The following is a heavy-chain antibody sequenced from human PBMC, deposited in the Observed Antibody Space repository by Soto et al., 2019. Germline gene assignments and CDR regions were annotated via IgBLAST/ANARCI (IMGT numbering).Heavy chain of an antibody. CDR3: AGGVGYSTPLDY. Sequence: SVQVSCEASGDTFRRYSSRWVRQAPGQGLEWMGGIIPIFGTANYAQKFQGRVTITADKSTSTAYMELSSLRSEDTAVYYCAGGVGYSTPLDYWGQGNLVTVSS. CDR1: GDTFRRYS. CDR2: IIPIFGTA. J-gene: IGHJ4*02. V-gene: IGHV1-69*06. D-gene: IGHD2-15*01.